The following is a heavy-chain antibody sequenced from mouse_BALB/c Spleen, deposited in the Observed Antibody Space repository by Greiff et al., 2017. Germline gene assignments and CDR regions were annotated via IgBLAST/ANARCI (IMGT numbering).Heavy chain of an antibody. D-gene: IGHD2-10*02. Sequence: EVQLQQSGPSLVKPSQSLSLTCSVTGDSITSGYWNWIRKFPGNKLEYMGYISYSGSTYYNPSLKSRISITRDTSKNQYYLQLNSVTTEDTATYYCAMYGNYEGYNAMDYWGQGTSVTVSS. J-gene: IGHJ4*01. CDR2: ISYSGST. V-gene: IGHV3-8*02. CDR3: AMYGNYEGYNAMDY. CDR1: GDSITSGY.